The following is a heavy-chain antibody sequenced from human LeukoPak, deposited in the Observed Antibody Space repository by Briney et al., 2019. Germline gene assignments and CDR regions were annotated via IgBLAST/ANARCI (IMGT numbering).Heavy chain of an antibody. D-gene: IGHD2-21*01. CDR2: INGSGDAT. J-gene: IGHJ4*02. CDR3: AKSDCGSDGCKLLNY. CDR1: GFMFSHHT. Sequence: GGSLRLSCAASGFMFSHHTMTWVRQAPGKGLEWVSSINGSGDATTYADSVMGRFTISRDNPKNTVSLQMNSLRAEDSAVYYCAKSDCGSDGCKLLNYWGQGTLVTASS. V-gene: IGHV3-23*01.